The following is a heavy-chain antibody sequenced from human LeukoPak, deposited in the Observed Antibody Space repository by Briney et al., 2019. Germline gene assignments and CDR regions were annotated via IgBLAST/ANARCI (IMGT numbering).Heavy chain of an antibody. CDR3: ARGPYYFDY. V-gene: IGHV4-59*01. CDR2: ISYSGST. Sequence: SETLSLTCTVSGXSISSYYWSWIRQPPGKGLEWIGYISYSGSTNYNASLKSRVTISLDTSKKQFSLKLSSVTAADTAVYFCARGPYYFDYWGQGTLVTVSS. CDR1: GXSISSYY. J-gene: IGHJ4*02.